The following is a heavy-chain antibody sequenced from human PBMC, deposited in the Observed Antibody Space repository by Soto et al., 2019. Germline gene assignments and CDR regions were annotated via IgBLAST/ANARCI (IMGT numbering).Heavy chain of an antibody. J-gene: IGHJ6*02. CDR1: GGSISSYY. CDR2: IYTSGST. Sequence: PSETLSLTCSVSGGSISSYYCSWIRQPAGKGLEWIGRIYTSGSTNYNPSLKSRVTMSVDTSKNQFSLKLSSVTAADTAVYYCARDRATVTEMYYYYGMDVWGQGTTVTV. D-gene: IGHD4-4*01. V-gene: IGHV4-4*07. CDR3: ARDRATVTEMYYYYGMDV.